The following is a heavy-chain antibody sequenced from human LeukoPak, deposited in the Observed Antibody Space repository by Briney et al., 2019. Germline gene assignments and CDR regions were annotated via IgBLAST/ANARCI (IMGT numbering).Heavy chain of an antibody. D-gene: IGHD6-13*01. CDR2: INSDGSST. Sequence: GGSLRLSCAASGFTFSSYWMHWVRQAPGKGLVWVSRINSDGSSTSYADSVKGRFTISRDNAKNTLYLQMNSLRAEDTAVYYCARARGRAAAADSAFDIWGQGTMVTVSS. J-gene: IGHJ3*02. V-gene: IGHV3-74*01. CDR1: GFTFSSYW. CDR3: ARARGRAAAADSAFDI.